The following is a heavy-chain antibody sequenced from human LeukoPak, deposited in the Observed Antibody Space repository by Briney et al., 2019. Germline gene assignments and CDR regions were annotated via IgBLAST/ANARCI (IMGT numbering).Heavy chain of an antibody. J-gene: IGHJ4*02. CDR2: ISYDGSNK. CDR1: GFTFSSYG. Sequence: PGGSLRLSCAASGFTFSSYGMHWVRQAPGKGLEWVAVISYDGSNKYYADSVECRFTTSRDNSKNTLYLQMNSLRAEDTAVYYCARGSTNYYDSSGYYPAWGQGTLVTVSS. CDR3: ARGSTNYYDSSGYYPA. V-gene: IGHV3-30*03. D-gene: IGHD3-22*01.